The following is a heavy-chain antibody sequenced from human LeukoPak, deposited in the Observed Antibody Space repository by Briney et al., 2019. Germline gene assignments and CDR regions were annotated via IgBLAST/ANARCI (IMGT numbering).Heavy chain of an antibody. V-gene: IGHV1-2*02. Sequence: ASVKVSCKASAYIFIDYYMYWVRQAPGQGLEWMGWINPNSGGTDYAQKFQGRVTMTRATSIRTAYMELSSLRSDDTAVYYCSGSYLYYYYYYMNVWGKGTTVTISS. J-gene: IGHJ6*03. CDR3: SGSYLYYYYYYMNV. CDR1: AYIFIDYY. CDR2: INPNSGGT. D-gene: IGHD1-26*01.